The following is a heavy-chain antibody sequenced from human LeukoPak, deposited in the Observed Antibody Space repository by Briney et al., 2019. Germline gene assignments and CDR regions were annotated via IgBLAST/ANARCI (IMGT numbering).Heavy chain of an antibody. D-gene: IGHD3-22*01. CDR1: GGSISSYY. CDR3: ARRDADSTGYLYYFDY. V-gene: IGHV4-59*08. J-gene: IGHJ4*02. Sequence: SETLSLTCTVSGGSISSYYWSWIRQPPGKGLEWIGYIYYSGSTNYNPSLKSRVTISVDTSKNQFSLKLSSVTAADTALYYCARRDADSTGYLYYFDYWGQGTLVTVSS. CDR2: IYYSGST.